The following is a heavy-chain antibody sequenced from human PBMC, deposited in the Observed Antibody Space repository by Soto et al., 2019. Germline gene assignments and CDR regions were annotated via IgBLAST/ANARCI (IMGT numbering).Heavy chain of an antibody. V-gene: IGHV1-69*06. CDR1: GGTFSSYA. CDR2: IIPIFGTA. D-gene: IGHD6-13*01. J-gene: IGHJ5*02. Sequence: SVKVSCKASGGTFSSYAISWVRQAPGQGLEWMGGIIPIFGTANYAQKFQGRVTITADKSTSTAYMELSSLRSEDTAVYYCAREAAAGIGDWFDPWGQGTLVTVSS. CDR3: AREAAAGIGDWFDP.